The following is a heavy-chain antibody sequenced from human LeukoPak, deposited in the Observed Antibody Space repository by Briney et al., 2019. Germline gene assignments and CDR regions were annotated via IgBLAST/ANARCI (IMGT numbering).Heavy chain of an antibody. CDR3: ARNRGEWELLPLDY. V-gene: IGHV3-30-3*01. D-gene: IGHD1-26*01. CDR2: ISYDGSNK. CDR1: GFTFSSYA. Sequence: SGGSLRLSCAASGFTFSSYAMHWVRQAPGKGLEWVAVISYDGSNKYYADSVKGRFTISRDNSKNTLYLQMNSLRAEDTAVYYCARNRGEWELLPLDYWGQGTPVTVSS. J-gene: IGHJ4*02.